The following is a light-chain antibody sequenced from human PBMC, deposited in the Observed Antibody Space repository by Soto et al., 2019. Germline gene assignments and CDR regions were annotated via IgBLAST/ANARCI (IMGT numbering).Light chain of an antibody. J-gene: IGKJ2*01. CDR1: QSVSSSY. CDR3: QQYGSSYT. CDR2: GAS. Sequence: EIVLTQSPGTLFLSPGERATLSCRASQSVSSSYLAWYQQKPGQAPRVLIHGASSRATGIPDRFSGSGSGTAFTLTISRLEPEDFAVYYCQQYGSSYTFGQGTKLEIK. V-gene: IGKV3-20*01.